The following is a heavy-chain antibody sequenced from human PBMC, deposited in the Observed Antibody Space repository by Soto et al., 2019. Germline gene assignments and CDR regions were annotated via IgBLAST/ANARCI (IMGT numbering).Heavy chain of an antibody. V-gene: IGHV3-23*01. J-gene: IGHJ6*02. CDR1: GFTFENYA. Sequence: GGALRVSCVASGFTFENYAMSWVRQAPGKGLEWVSAISGSGGTTYYSDSVKGRFTISRDNSKNTVYLQMNDLRVEDAAEYFCAKDSWALFGVRAGEFSDMVAWGQGTTVTVSS. CDR3: AKDSWALFGVRAGEFSDMVA. D-gene: IGHD3-16*01. CDR2: ISGSGGTT.